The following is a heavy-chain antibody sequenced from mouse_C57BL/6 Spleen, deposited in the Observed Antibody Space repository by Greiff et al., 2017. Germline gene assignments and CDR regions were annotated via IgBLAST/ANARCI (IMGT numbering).Heavy chain of an antibody. Sequence: EVKLVESEGGLVQPGSSMKLSCTASGSTFSDYYMAWVRQVPEKGLEWVANINYDGSSTYYLDSLKSRFIISRDNAKNILYLQMSSLKSEDTATYYCAREVAYYSNYYFDYWGQGTTLTVSS. CDR3: AREVAYYSNYYFDY. CDR2: INYDGSST. CDR1: GSTFSDYY. V-gene: IGHV5-16*01. D-gene: IGHD2-5*01. J-gene: IGHJ2*01.